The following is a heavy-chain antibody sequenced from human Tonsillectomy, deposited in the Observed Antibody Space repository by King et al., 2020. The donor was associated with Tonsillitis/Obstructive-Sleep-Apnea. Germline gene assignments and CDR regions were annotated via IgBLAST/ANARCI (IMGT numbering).Heavy chain of an antibody. CDR3: AAEIPWNYDYYYYYMEV. Sequence: VQLLESGGGLVQPGGSLRLSCAASGLTFKDYAMNWVRQAPGKGLEWVSFISGGGINTHYADSVKGRFTISRDNSKNTLFLQMHSLRAEDTAIYYCAAEIPWNYDYYYYYMEVWGKGTTVTVSS. CDR2: ISGGGINT. D-gene: IGHD1-7*01. J-gene: IGHJ6*03. V-gene: IGHV3-23*01. CDR1: GLTFKDYA.